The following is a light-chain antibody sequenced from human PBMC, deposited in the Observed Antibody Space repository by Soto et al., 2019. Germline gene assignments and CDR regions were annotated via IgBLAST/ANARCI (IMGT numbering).Light chain of an antibody. Sequence: EIVLTQSPGTLSLSPGERATLSCRASQSVYTNYLAWYQQKPGQAPRLLIYGASRRPTGIPDRFSGSGSGTDFTLTISRLEPEDFAGYDCQHYGSSPPVYTFGQGTKLEIK. J-gene: IGKJ2*01. CDR1: QSVYTNY. V-gene: IGKV3-20*01. CDR3: QHYGSSPPVYT. CDR2: GAS.